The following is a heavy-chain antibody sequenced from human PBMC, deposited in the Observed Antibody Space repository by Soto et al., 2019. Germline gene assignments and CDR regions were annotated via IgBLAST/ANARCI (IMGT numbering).Heavy chain of an antibody. V-gene: IGHV3-11*06. CDR2: ISTSSSYT. CDR3: ARDKDTAMVTGWFDP. J-gene: IGHJ5*02. CDR1: TFTFSDYY. Sequence: GGSLRLSCAASTFTFSDYYMSWIRQAPGKGLEWVSYISTSSSYTNYADSVKGRFTISRDNSKNTLYLQMNSLRAEDTAVYYCARDKDTAMVTGWFDPWGQGTLVTVSS. D-gene: IGHD5-18*01.